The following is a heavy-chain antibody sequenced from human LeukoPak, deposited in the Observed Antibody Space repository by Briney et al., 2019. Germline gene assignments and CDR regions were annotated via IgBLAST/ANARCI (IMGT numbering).Heavy chain of an antibody. D-gene: IGHD2-2*01. J-gene: IGHJ4*02. V-gene: IGHV1-69*13. Sequence: SVKVSCKASGGTFSSYAISWVRQAPGQGLEWMGGIIPIFGTANYAQKFQGRVTITADESTSTAYMELSSLRSEDTAVYYCARDGVVPAALFDYWGQGTLVTVSS. CDR1: GGTFSSYA. CDR3: ARDGVVPAALFDY. CDR2: IIPIFGTA.